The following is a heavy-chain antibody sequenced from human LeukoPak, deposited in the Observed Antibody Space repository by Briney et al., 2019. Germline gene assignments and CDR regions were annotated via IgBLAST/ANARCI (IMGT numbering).Heavy chain of an antibody. D-gene: IGHD3-22*01. CDR2: ISAYNGNT. Sequence: VASVKVSCKASGGTFSSYAISWVRQAPGQGLEWMGWISAYNGNTNYAQKLQGRVTMTTDTSTSTAYMELRSLRSDDTAVYYCARGRSSGYYYRGYFDYWGQGTLVTVSS. J-gene: IGHJ4*02. CDR1: GGTFSSYA. CDR3: ARGRSSGYYYRGYFDY. V-gene: IGHV1-18*01.